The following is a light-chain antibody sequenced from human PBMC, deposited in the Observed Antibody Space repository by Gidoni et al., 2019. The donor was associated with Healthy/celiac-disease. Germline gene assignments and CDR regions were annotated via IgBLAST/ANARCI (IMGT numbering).Light chain of an antibody. V-gene: IGLV3-25*03. Sequence: SYELTQPPPVSVSPGQTARSTCSGDALPKQYAYWYQQKPGQAPVLVIYKDSERPSGIPERFSGSSSGTTVTLTISGVQAEDEADYYCQSADSSGTLGVFGGGTKLTVL. CDR2: KDS. J-gene: IGLJ3*02. CDR3: QSADSSGTLGV. CDR1: ALPKQY.